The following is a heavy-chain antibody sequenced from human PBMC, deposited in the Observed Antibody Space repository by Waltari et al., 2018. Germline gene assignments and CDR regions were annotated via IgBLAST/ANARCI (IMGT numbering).Heavy chain of an antibody. CDR1: GYTFTSYD. D-gene: IGHD3-16*01. CDR3: ARGAAPGKGAHWFDP. CDR2: INPNTCNT. Sequence: QVQLVQSGAEVKKPGASVKVSCKASGYTFTSYDINWVRQTQGQGLEWMGWINPNTCNTGFSKKCQDRRIMTTNPAINTAYMELPGLTSEDTGVYYCARGAAPGKGAHWFDPWGQGTLVTVSS. J-gene: IGHJ5*02. V-gene: IGHV1-8*01.